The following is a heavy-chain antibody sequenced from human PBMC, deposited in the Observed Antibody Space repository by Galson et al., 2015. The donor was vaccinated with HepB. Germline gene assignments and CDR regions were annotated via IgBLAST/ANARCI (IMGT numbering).Heavy chain of an antibody. J-gene: IGHJ4*02. V-gene: IGHV3-23*01. D-gene: IGHD2-15*01. Sequence: SLRLSCAASGFTFRSCAMSWVRQAPGKGLEWVSSISGSGGGTFYTDSVKGRFTISRDNSKNTLYLEMNSLRAEDTAVYYCAKDRSPIVVVVAAMDSWGQGTQVTVSS. CDR1: GFTFRSCA. CDR2: ISGSGGGT. CDR3: AKDRSPIVVVVAAMDS.